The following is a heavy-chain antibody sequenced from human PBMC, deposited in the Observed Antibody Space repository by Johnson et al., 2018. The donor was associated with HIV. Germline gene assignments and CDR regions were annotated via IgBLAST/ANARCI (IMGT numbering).Heavy chain of an antibody. CDR1: GFTFSSYA. CDR3: AREDDSSGYYYFFGAFDI. Sequence: QVQLVESGGGVVQPGRSLRLSCAASGFTFSSYAMHWVRQAPGKGLEWVAVISYDGSNKYYADSVKGRFTISRDNSKNTLYLQMNSLRAEDTAVYYCAREDDSSGYYYFFGAFDIWVQGTMVTVSS. D-gene: IGHD3-22*01. J-gene: IGHJ3*02. V-gene: IGHV3-30*04. CDR2: ISYDGSNK.